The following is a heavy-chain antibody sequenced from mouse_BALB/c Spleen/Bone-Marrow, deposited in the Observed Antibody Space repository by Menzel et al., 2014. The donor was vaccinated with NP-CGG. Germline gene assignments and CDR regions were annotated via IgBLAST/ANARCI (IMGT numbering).Heavy chain of an antibody. CDR2: IYPGNSDT. CDR1: GYSFSNNW. D-gene: IGHD4-1*01. Sequence: VHVKQSGTVLARPGASVKMSCKASGYSFSNNWMHWVKQRPGQGLEWIGAIYPGNSDTSYNQKFKGKAKLTAVTSASTAYKELSSLTNEDSAVYYCTRSGYYYAMDYWGQGTSVTVSS. V-gene: IGHV1-5*01. CDR3: TRSGYYYAMDY. J-gene: IGHJ4*01.